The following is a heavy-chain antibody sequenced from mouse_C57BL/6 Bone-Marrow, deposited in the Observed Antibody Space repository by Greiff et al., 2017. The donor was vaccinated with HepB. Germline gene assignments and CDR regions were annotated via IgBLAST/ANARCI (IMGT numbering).Heavy chain of an antibody. CDR3: ARRDFLAY. D-gene: IGHD3-3*01. V-gene: IGHV5-12*01. J-gene: IGHJ3*01. CDR2: ISNGGGST. CDR1: GFTFSDYY. Sequence: EVKLVESGGGLVQPGGSLKLSCAASGFTFSDYYMYWVRQTPEKRLEWVAYISNGGGSTYYPDTVKGRFTISRDSAKNTLYLQMSRLKSEDTAMYYCARRDFLAYWGQGTLVTVSA.